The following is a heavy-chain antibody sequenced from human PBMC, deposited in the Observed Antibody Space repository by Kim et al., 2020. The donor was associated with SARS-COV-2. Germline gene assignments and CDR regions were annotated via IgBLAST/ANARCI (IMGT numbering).Heavy chain of an antibody. J-gene: IGHJ4*01. CDR1: GFTFSDYS. CDR2: IDFTSATI. CDR3: ARGLYWYGSGSYSHFDY. V-gene: IGHV3-48*02. D-gene: IGHD3-10*01. Sequence: GGSLRLSCVASGFTFSDYSMNWVRQAPGKGLEWVSSIDFTSATIYYADSVKVRFTISRDNAKSSLFLQMNSVRDDDTALYYCARGLYWYGSGSYSHFDY.